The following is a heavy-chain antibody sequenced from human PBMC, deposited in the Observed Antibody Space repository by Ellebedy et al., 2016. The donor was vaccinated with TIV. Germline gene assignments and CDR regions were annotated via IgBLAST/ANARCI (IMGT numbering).Heavy chain of an antibody. D-gene: IGHD3-22*01. V-gene: IGHV3-33*01. Sequence: GGSLRLSCAASGFIVNNYGIHWVRQAPGKGLEWVADIWSGGSIEYYADSVKGRFTISRDISKNTVYLQMNSLRAEDTAVYHCTRDADSSGYYWYFDLWGRGTPVTVSS. J-gene: IGHJ2*01. CDR3: TRDADSSGYYWYFDL. CDR1: GFIVNNYG. CDR2: IWSGGSIE.